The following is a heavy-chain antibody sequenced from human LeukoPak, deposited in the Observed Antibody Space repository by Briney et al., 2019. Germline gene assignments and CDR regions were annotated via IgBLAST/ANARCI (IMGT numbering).Heavy chain of an antibody. D-gene: IGHD6-19*01. Sequence: GGSLRLSCAASGFTFSDSYMTWVRQTPGKGLEWIAYISSTGNTLYYVDSVKGRFTISRDNAKNSLYLQMNSLRAEDTAMYYCARGHSAWYLNWFESWGLGTLVIVSP. CDR2: ISSTGNTL. J-gene: IGHJ5*01. V-gene: IGHV3-11*04. CDR1: GFTFSDSY. CDR3: ARGHSAWYLNWFES.